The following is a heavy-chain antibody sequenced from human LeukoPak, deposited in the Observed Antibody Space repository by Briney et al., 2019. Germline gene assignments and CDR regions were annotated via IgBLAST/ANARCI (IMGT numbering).Heavy chain of an antibody. CDR2: ISSSSSYI. CDR3: AREWSMDDILTGYFVSVPLGY. V-gene: IGHV3-21*01. Sequence: GGSLRLSCAASGFTFSSYSMNWVRQAPGKGLEWVSSISSSSSYIYYADSVKGRFTISRDNSKNTLYLQMNSLRAEDTAVYYCAREWSMDDILTGYFVSVPLGYWGQGTLVTVSS. CDR1: GFTFSSYS. J-gene: IGHJ4*02. D-gene: IGHD3-9*01.